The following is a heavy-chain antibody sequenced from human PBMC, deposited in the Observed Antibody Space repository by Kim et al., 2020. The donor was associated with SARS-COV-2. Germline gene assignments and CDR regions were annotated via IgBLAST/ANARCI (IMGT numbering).Heavy chain of an antibody. D-gene: IGHD3-10*01. Sequence: ASVKVSCKASGYTFTGYYMHWVRQAPGQGLEWMGRINPNSGGTNYAQKFQGRVTMTRDTSISTAYMELSRLRSDDTAVYYCARDGRRQITMVQGVKSGWFDPWGQGTLVTVSS. CDR3: ARDGRRQITMVQGVKSGWFDP. CDR1: GYTFTGYY. CDR2: INPNSGGT. V-gene: IGHV1-2*06. J-gene: IGHJ5*02.